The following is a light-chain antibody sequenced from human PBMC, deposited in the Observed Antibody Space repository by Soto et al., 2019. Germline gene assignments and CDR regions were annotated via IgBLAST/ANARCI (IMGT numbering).Light chain of an antibody. CDR2: GAS. V-gene: IGKV3-15*01. CDR3: QQSHSTPSWT. J-gene: IGKJ1*01. Sequence: EIVMTQSPATLSVSPGERATLFCRASQSISSNLVWYQQKPGQAPRLLIYGASTRATGIPARFSGSGSGTDFTLTISSLQPEDSATYYCQQSHSTPSWTFGQGTKVEIK. CDR1: QSISSN.